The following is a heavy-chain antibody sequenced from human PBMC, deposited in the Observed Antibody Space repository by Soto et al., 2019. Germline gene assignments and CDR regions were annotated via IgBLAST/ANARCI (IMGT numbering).Heavy chain of an antibody. V-gene: IGHV4-34*01. CDR2: INHSGST. J-gene: IGHJ4*02. CDR1: GGSFSGYY. Sequence: SETLSLTCAVYGGSFSGYYWTWIRQPPGTGLEWIGEINHSGSTNYNPSLKSRVTISVDTSKNSLYLQMNSLRAEDTALYYCARAPGFYGDFFDYWGQGSLVTSPQ. D-gene: IGHD4-17*01. CDR3: ARAPGFYGDFFDY.